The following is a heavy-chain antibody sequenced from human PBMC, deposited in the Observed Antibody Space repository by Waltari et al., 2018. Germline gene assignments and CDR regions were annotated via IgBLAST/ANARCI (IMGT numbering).Heavy chain of an antibody. Sequence: EVQLVESGGDLVQPGGSLRLSCAASGFPFTNYWMSWVRQAPGKGLERGANMNEDGSEKYYVDSVEGRFTISRDNAKNSLYLQMNSLRAEDTAVYYCVRDDSTGHYYFDYWGQGTLVTVSS. CDR1: GFPFTNYW. D-gene: IGHD3-22*01. V-gene: IGHV3-7*03. CDR3: VRDDSTGHYYFDY. J-gene: IGHJ4*02. CDR2: MNEDGSEK.